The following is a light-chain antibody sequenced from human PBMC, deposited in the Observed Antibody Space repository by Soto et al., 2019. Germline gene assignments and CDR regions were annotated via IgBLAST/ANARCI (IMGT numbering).Light chain of an antibody. CDR1: QTVSIF. V-gene: IGKV1-39*01. CDR2: RAS. Sequence: DIQMTQSPPSLSASVVDTVSITCRASQTVSIFLNWYQQKLGQAPTALIHRASTLQSGVPSRFAGSGDGTEFTLTINDVQADDFATYYCQQSYTAPLSFGQGTRLEIK. J-gene: IGKJ5*01. CDR3: QQSYTAPLS.